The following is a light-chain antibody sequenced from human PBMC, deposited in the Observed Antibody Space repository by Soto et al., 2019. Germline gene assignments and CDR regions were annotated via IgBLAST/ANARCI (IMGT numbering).Light chain of an antibody. V-gene: IGLV2-23*01. Sequence: QSALTQPASVSGSPGQSITISCTGTSSDVGSYNLVSWYQQHPGKAPKLMLYEGSKRPSGVSYRFSGSKSGNTASLTISGLQAEDEADYYCCSYASSSTWVFGGGTKLTVL. J-gene: IGLJ3*02. CDR2: EGS. CDR3: CSYASSSTWV. CDR1: SSDVGSYNL.